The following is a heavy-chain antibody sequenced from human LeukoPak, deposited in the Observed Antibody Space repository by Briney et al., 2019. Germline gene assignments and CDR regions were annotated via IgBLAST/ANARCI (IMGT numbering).Heavy chain of an antibody. J-gene: IGHJ4*02. CDR2: IYSGGST. CDR1: GFTVSSNY. V-gene: IGHV3-66*01. CDR3: ARDGSYDSSGYYQPSDY. Sequence: GGSLRLSCAASGFTVSSNYMSWVRQAPGKGLEWVSVIYSGGSTYYADSVKGRFTISRDNSKNTLYLQMNSLRAEDTAVYYCARDGSYDSSGYYQPSDYWGQGTLVTVSS. D-gene: IGHD3-22*01.